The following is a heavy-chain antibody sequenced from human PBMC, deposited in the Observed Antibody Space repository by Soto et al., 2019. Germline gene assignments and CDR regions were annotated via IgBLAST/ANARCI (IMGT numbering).Heavy chain of an antibody. V-gene: IGHV3-23*01. CDR3: ARSGSFDYGDYLEI. CDR1: GFTFSSYA. Sequence: GGSLRLSCAASGFTFSSYAMSWVRQAPGKGLEWVSAISGSGGSTYYADTVKGRFTISRDNSKKTLYLQMNSLRAEDTAVYYCARSGSFDYGDYLEIWGQGTMVTVSS. D-gene: IGHD4-17*01. CDR2: ISGSGGST. J-gene: IGHJ3*02.